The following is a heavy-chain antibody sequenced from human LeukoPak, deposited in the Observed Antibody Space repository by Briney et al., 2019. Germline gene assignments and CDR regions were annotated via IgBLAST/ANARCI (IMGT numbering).Heavy chain of an antibody. CDR2: IIPIFGTA. Sequence: SVKVSCKASGGTFSSYAISWVRQAPGQGLEWMGGIIPIFGTANYAQKFQGRVTITADESTSTAYMELSSLRSEDTAVYYCAKTIVVVPAASPYYYYMDVWGKGTTVTVSS. CDR1: GGTFSSYA. V-gene: IGHV1-69*13. D-gene: IGHD2-2*01. J-gene: IGHJ6*03. CDR3: AKTIVVVPAASPYYYYMDV.